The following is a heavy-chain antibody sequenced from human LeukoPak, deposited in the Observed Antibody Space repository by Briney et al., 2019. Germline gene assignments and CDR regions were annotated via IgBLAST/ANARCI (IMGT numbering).Heavy chain of an antibody. Sequence: GRSLRLSCAASGFTFDDYAMHWVRQAPGKGLEWVSGISWNSGSIGYADSVKDRFTISRDNAKNSLYLQMNSLRAEDTALYYCAKDMRRYDSSGKGAFDIWGQGTMVTVSS. CDR3: AKDMRRYDSSGKGAFDI. V-gene: IGHV3-9*01. J-gene: IGHJ3*02. D-gene: IGHD3-22*01. CDR1: GFTFDDYA. CDR2: ISWNSGSI.